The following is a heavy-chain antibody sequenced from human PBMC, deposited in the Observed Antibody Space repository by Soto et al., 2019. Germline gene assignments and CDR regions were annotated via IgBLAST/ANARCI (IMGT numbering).Heavy chain of an antibody. CDR1: GGSISSGGYS. Sequence: SETLSLTCAVSGGSISSGGYSWSWIRQPPGKGLEWIGYIYHSGSTYYNPSLKSRVTISVDRSKNQFSLKLSSVTAADTAVYYCASSVGYYLGLDYWGQGTLVTVSS. CDR2: IYHSGST. V-gene: IGHV4-30-2*01. D-gene: IGHD3-22*01. CDR3: ASSVGYYLGLDY. J-gene: IGHJ4*02.